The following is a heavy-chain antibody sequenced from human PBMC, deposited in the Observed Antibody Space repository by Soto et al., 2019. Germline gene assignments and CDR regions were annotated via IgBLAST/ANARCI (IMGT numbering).Heavy chain of an antibody. CDR3: WGDDVYCSGGSCYGVRMDV. CDR2: IQSGGST. D-gene: IGHD2-15*01. CDR1: GFTVSSHY. J-gene: IGHJ6*03. V-gene: IGHV3-66*01. Sequence: EVQLVESGGDLVQPGGSLRLSCAASGFTVSSHYMNWVRQAPGKGLEWVSLIQSGGSTFYADSVKGRFTISRDNSKNTLFLQMNILRVEDTAMYYCWGDDVYCSGGSCYGVRMDVWGRGTTVTVSS.